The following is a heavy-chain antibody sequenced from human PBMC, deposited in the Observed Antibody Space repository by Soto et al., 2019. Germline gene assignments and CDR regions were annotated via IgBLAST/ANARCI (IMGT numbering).Heavy chain of an antibody. D-gene: IGHD2-2*01. CDR1: GFTFSSYS. Sequence: EVQLVESGGGLVQPGGSLRLSCAASGFTFSSYSMNWVRQAPGKGLEWFSYISSSSSTIYYADSVKGRFTISRDNAKNSLYLQMNSLSAEDTAVYYCARVDIVVLPAAFHPWSQGTLVTVSS. V-gene: IGHV3-48*01. CDR3: ARVDIVVLPAAFHP. J-gene: IGHJ5*02. CDR2: ISSSSSTI.